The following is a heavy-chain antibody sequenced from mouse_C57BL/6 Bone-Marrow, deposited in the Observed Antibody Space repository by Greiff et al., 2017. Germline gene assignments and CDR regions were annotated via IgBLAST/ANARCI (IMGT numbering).Heavy chain of an antibody. J-gene: IGHJ1*03. V-gene: IGHV1-5*01. CDR2: IYPGNSDT. D-gene: IGHD2-4*01. CDR1: GYTFTSYW. Sequence: VQLQQSGTVLARPGASVKMSCKTSGYTFTSYWMHWVKQRPGQGLEWIGAIYPGNSDTSYNQKLKGKAKLTAVTADSTAYMELSSLTNEDSAVYSFTRAVYYYPYWYFGVWDTGTAVTVTS. CDR3: TRAVYYYPYWYFGV.